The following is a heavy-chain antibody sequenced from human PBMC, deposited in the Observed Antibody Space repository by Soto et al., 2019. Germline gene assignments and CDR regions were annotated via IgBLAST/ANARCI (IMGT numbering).Heavy chain of an antibody. Sequence: GASVKVSCKASGYTFTCCSLHWLQQAPGQGLEWMGIIYPGDSDTRYSPSFQGQVTISADKSISTAYLQWSSLKASDTAMYYCARVGDRIAAAYNWFDPWGQGTLVTVSS. CDR3: ARVGDRIAAAYNWFDP. J-gene: IGHJ5*02. CDR2: IYPGDSDT. CDR1: GYTFTCCS. D-gene: IGHD6-13*01. V-gene: IGHV5-51*07.